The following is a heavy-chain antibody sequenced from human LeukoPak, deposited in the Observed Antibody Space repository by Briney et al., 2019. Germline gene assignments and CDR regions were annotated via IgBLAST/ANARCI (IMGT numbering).Heavy chain of an antibody. Sequence: GGSLRLSCAASGFTFSSYAMHWVRQAPGKGLEWVAVISYDGSNKYYADSVKGRFTISRDNSKNTLYLQMNSLRAEDTAVYYCVREGGWYEYYFDYWGQGTLVTVSS. CDR3: VREGGWYEYYFDY. CDR2: ISYDGSNK. CDR1: GFTFSSYA. J-gene: IGHJ4*02. V-gene: IGHV3-30-3*01. D-gene: IGHD6-19*01.